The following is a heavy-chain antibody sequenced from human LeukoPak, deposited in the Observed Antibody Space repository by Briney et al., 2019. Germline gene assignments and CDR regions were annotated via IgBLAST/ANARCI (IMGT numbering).Heavy chain of an antibody. CDR2: IYYSGST. V-gene: IGHV4-39*01. J-gene: IGHJ3*02. Sequence: SETLSLTCTVSGGSISRSSYYWGWLRQPPGTGLEWIGSIYYSGSTYYNPSLKSRVTISVDTSKNQFSLRLSSVTAADTAVYYCARHGYEWGLDIWGQGTMVTVSS. CDR3: ARHGYEWGLDI. CDR1: GGSISRSSYY. D-gene: IGHD1-26*01.